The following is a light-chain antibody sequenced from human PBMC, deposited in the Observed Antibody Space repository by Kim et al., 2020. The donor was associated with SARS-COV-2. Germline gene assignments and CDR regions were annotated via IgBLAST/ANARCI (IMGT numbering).Light chain of an antibody. J-gene: IGKJ2*01. CDR2: GAP. CDR3: HQYGNSPNA. V-gene: IGKV3-20*01. CDR1: RSLSSSV. Sequence: LFPEELAPLPCAASRSLSSSVLAWYEQKPGRTPTLLLYGAPSRATGITDRFSGSGSGSVFTLTISRLEPADFAVYYCHQYGNSPNAFGQETKLEI.